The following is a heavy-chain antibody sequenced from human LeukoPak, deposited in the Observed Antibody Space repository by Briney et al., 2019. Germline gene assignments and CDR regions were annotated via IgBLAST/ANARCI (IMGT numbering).Heavy chain of an antibody. Sequence: GRSLRLSCAASGFTFSSYAMHWVRQAPGKGLEWVAVISYDGSNKYYAGSVKGRFTISRDNSKNTLYLQMNSLRAEDTAVYYCARVRLLWFGELPDVWGKGTTVTVSS. CDR2: ISYDGSNK. CDR1: GFTFSSYA. CDR3: ARVRLLWFGELPDV. J-gene: IGHJ6*04. V-gene: IGHV3-30*04. D-gene: IGHD3-10*01.